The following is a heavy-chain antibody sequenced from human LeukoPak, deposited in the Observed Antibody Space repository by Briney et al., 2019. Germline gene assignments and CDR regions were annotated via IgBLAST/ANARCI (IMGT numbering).Heavy chain of an antibody. CDR3: AKDRGYSYGPVLWFDP. CDR1: GFTFSSYG. J-gene: IGHJ5*02. D-gene: IGHD5-18*01. Sequence: GGSLRLSCAASGFTFSSYGMHWVRQAPGKGLEWVAFIRYDGSNKYYADSVKGRFTISRDNSKNTLYLQMNSLRAEDTAVYYCAKDRGYSYGPVLWFDPWGQGTLVTVSS. V-gene: IGHV3-30*02. CDR2: IRYDGSNK.